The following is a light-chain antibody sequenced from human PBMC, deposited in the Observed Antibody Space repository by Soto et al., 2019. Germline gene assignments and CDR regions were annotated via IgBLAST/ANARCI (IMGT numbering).Light chain of an antibody. CDR2: GAS. V-gene: IGKV3-20*01. CDR3: QQYGNSQWT. Sequence: EIVLTQSPGTLSLSPGERATLSCRASQSVNSNYFAWYQQKPGQAPRVLIFGASTRPAGIPDSFSGSGSGTDFTLTISRLEPEDFAVYYCQQYGNSQWTFGQGTKVESK. CDR1: QSVNSNY. J-gene: IGKJ1*01.